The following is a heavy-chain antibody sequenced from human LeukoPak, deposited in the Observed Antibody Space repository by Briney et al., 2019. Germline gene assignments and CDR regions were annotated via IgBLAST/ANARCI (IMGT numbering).Heavy chain of an antibody. J-gene: IGHJ4*02. CDR2: IRYDGSNK. D-gene: IGHD3-22*01. Sequence: GGSLRLSCAASGFTFSSYGMHWVRQAPGKGLEWVAFIRYDGSNKYYADSVKGRFTISRDNSKNTLYLQMNSLRAEDTAVYYCAKDLGYYYDSSGYNDHWGQGTLVTVSS. CDR1: GFTFSSYG. CDR3: AKDLGYYYDSSGYNDH. V-gene: IGHV3-30*02.